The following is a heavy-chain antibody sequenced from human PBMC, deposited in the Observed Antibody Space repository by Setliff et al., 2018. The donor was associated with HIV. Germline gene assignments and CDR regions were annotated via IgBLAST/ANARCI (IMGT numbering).Heavy chain of an antibody. CDR2: IYYSGST. V-gene: IGHV4-4*02. CDR3: ARVGKWGGYFYYFDY. J-gene: IGHJ4*02. D-gene: IGHD3-3*01. CDR1: GGSISSSNW. Sequence: PSETLSLTCAVSGGSISSSNWWSWVRQPPGKGLEWIGEIYYSGSTNYNPSLKSRVTISVDKSKNHFSLKLSSVTAADTAMYYCARVGKWGGYFYYFDYWGQGTLVTVSS.